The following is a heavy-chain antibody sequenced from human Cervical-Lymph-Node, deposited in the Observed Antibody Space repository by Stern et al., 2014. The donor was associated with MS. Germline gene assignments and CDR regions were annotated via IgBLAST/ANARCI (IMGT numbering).Heavy chain of an antibody. V-gene: IGHV1-2*02. D-gene: IGHD5-18*01. CDR3: ASGYSYPIDY. CDR2: INPNTGGK. CDR1: GYTFTDYY. Sequence: QLVQSGAEVKKPGASVKVSCKASGYTFTDYYIHWVRQAPGQGLEWMGWINPNTGGKNYAQKFQGRVTMTRDTSISTAYMELSRLRSDDTAVYYCASGYSYPIDYWGQGTLVTVSS. J-gene: IGHJ4*02.